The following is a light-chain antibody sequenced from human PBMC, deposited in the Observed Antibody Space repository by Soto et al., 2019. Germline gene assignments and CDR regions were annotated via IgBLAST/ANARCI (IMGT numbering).Light chain of an antibody. CDR1: QDIVNS. V-gene: IGKV1-33*01. CDR3: QHYDSLPPT. J-gene: IGKJ3*01. CDR2: AAS. Sequence: DIRMTQSPSSLSAFIGDRVTITCQASQDIVNSLNWYQQKPGKAPKLLIYAASSLETGVPSKFSGSGSGTDFSFTILSLQPEDVATYYCQHYDSLPPTFGPGTKVDIK.